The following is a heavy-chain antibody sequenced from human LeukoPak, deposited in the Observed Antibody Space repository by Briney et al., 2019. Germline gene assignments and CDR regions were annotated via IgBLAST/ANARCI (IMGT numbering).Heavy chain of an antibody. D-gene: IGHD3-9*01. J-gene: IGHJ3*01. CDR3: ARDTRTYYDILTDGAFDV. CDR1: GGTFSNYG. CDR2: VIPVVDIA. V-gene: IGHV1-69*04. Sequence: SVKVSCKASGGTFSNYGINWVRQAPGQGPEWMGRVIPVVDIAKNAQKFQGRVTIAADKSSSTAYMELSSLRSEDTAMYYCARDTRTYYDILTDGAFDVWGQGTMVTVSS.